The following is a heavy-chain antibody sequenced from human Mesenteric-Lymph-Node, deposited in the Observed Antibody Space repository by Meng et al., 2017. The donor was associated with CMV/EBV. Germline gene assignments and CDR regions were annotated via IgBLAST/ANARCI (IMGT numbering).Heavy chain of an antibody. CDR2: INWNAGAT. CDR3: AKDLGVGHYYYYGMDV. CDR1: GFTFDDYA. V-gene: IGHV3-20*04. Sequence: GESLKISCAASGFTFDDYAMSWVRQVPGKGLEWVSSINWNAGATYYADSVKGRFTISRDDAKNSLYLQMNSLRAEDTALYYCAKDLGVGHYYYYGMDVWGQGTTVTVSS. J-gene: IGHJ6*02. D-gene: IGHD3-10*01.